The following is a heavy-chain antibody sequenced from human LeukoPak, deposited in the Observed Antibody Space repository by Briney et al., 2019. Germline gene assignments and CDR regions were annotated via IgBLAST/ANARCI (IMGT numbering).Heavy chain of an antibody. J-gene: IGHJ4*02. V-gene: IGHV4-34*01. CDR2: IHHSGST. D-gene: IGHD3-22*01. CDR3: ARHSYYYDSSGYYNFDY. Sequence: SETLSLTCAVYGGSFSGYYWSWIRQPPGKGLEWIGEIHHSGSTNYDPFLMSRVTMSVDTSKNQFSLKLSSVTAADTAVYYCARHSYYYDSSGYYNFDYWGQGTLVTVSS. CDR1: GGSFSGYY.